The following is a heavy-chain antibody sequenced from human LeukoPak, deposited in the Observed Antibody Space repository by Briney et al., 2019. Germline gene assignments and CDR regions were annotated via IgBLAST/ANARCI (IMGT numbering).Heavy chain of an antibody. CDR1: GFTFSSYS. Sequence: GSLRLSRAASGFTFSSYSMNWVRQAPGKGLEWVSYISSSSSTIYYADSVKGRFTISRDNAKNSLYLQMNSLRAGDTAVYYCGFIAAAGIVLDYWGQGTLVTVSS. V-gene: IGHV3-48*01. D-gene: IGHD6-13*01. J-gene: IGHJ4*02. CDR3: GFIAAAGIVLDY. CDR2: ISSSSSTI.